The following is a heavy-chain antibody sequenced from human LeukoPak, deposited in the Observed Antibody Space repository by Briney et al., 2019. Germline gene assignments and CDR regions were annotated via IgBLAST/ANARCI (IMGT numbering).Heavy chain of an antibody. Sequence: GGSLRLSCAASGFTFSSDSMNWVRQAPGKGLEWVSSIYSSSSFIYYADSVKGRFTISRDNAKNSLYLQMNRLSYGATAGCYCAKKGSRIAAAGPYVHYWGQGTLVTVSS. CDR2: IYSSSSFI. CDR3: AKKGSRIAAAGPYVHY. D-gene: IGHD6-13*01. V-gene: IGHV3-21*01. J-gene: IGHJ4*02. CDR1: GFTFSSDS.